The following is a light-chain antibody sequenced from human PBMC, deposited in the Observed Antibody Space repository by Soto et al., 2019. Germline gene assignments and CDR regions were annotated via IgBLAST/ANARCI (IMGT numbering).Light chain of an antibody. CDR3: SSYTSSSTLV. J-gene: IGLJ1*01. CDR1: SSDVGGYNY. V-gene: IGLV2-14*01. Sequence: QSALTQPASVSGSPGQSITISCTGTSSDVGGYNYVSWYHQHPGKAPKLMIYEVSSRPSGVSNRFSGSKSGNTASLTISGLQAEDEADYYCSSYTSSSTLVFGTGTKLTVL. CDR2: EVS.